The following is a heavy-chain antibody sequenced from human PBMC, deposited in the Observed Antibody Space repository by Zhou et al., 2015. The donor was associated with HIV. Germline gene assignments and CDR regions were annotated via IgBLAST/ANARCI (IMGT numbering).Heavy chain of an antibody. CDR1: GGTFSSYA. Sequence: QVQLVQSGAEVKKPGSSVKVSCKASGGTFSSYAISWVRQAPGQGLEWMGGIIPIFGTANYAQKFQGRVTITADESTSTAYMELSSLRSEDTAVYYCARDISRYSSGWYGSPGAYYYYGMDVWGQGTTVTVSS. V-gene: IGHV1-69*12. D-gene: IGHD6-19*01. CDR3: ARDISRYSSGWYGSPGAYYYYGMDV. J-gene: IGHJ6*02. CDR2: IIPIFGTA.